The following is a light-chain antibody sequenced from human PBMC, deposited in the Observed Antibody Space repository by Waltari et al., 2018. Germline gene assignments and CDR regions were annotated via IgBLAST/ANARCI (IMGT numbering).Light chain of an antibody. Sequence: DIQMPQSPSPLSASVGDRVTITCRSSHSISTWLACYQQTPGKAPKLLIYEASSLENGFPSRFSGSGSGKEFTLTISSLQPDDFATYYCQQFNTYPIPFGRGTKVDIK. V-gene: IGKV1-5*03. CDR3: QQFNTYPIP. CDR1: HSISTW. CDR2: EAS. J-gene: IGKJ3*01.